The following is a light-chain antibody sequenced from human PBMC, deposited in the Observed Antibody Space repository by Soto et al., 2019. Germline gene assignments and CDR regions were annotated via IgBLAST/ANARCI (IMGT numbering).Light chain of an antibody. Sequence: DLQMTQSPSTVSASVGDTVSIKCRASQRVNNWLAWYQLQPGKAPKLLIYDASTLGSGVPSRFSGSGSGTEFTLTIRRLQPDDFETYFCQQYSTYLTFGQGTKVEI. CDR2: DAS. V-gene: IGKV1-5*01. J-gene: IGKJ1*01. CDR3: QQYSTYLT. CDR1: QRVNNW.